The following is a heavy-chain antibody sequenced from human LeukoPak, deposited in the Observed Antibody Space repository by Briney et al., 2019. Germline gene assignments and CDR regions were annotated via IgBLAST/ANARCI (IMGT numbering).Heavy chain of an antibody. D-gene: IGHD5-12*01. J-gene: IGHJ5*02. CDR2: MNPNSGNT. CDR1: GYTFTSYG. V-gene: IGHV1-8*02. Sequence: GASVKVSCKASGYTFTSYGISWVRQATGQGLEWMGWMNPNSGNTGYAQKFQGRVTMTRNTSISTAYMELSSLRSEDTAVYYCARGRGEGGYEKRNWFDPWGQGTLVTVSS. CDR3: ARGRGEGGYEKRNWFDP.